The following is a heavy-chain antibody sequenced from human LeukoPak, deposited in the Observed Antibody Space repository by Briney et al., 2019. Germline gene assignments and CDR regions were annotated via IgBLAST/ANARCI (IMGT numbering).Heavy chain of an antibody. J-gene: IGHJ4*02. CDR2: INSDGSST. CDR1: GFTLRSYV. Sequence: HPGGSLRLSCVASGFTLRSYVMNWVRQTPGKGLEWVSRINSDGSSTSYADSVKGRFTISRDNAKNTLYLQMNSLRAEDTAVYYCARGLGYSYVVDYWGQGTLVTVSS. CDR3: ARGLGYSYVVDY. V-gene: IGHV3-74*01. D-gene: IGHD5-18*01.